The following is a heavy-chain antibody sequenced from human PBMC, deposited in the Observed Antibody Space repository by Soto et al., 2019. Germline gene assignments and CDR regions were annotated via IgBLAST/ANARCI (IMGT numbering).Heavy chain of an antibody. CDR2: SSPNNGNT. D-gene: IGHD1-26*01. V-gene: IGHV1-18*01. J-gene: IGHJ3*02. CDR3: VRVASGNYGCYDI. Sequence: QVQLVQSGAEVKKPGASVKVSCKASGYTFTTYGISWVRQAPGQGLEWMGWSSPNNGNTNYAQKLQGRVTMTTDTSTSTAYMALRSLRSDDTAVYYCVRVASGNYGCYDIWGQGTMVTVSS. CDR1: GYTFTTYG.